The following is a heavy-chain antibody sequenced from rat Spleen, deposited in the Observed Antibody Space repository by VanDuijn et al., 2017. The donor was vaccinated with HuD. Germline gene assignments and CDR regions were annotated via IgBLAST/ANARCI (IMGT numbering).Heavy chain of an antibody. Sequence: EVQLVESGGGLVQPGRSLKLSCAASGFTFSDYNMAWVRQAPKKGLEWVASISPSGGSTYYRDSVKGRFTISRDNAKSTLYLQMNSLRSEDTATYYCTRDFRIAAPFDYWGQGVMVTVSS. CDR1: GFTFSDYN. CDR2: ISPSGGST. V-gene: IGHV5S23*01. CDR3: TRDFRIAAPFDY. D-gene: IGHD1-2*01. J-gene: IGHJ2*01.